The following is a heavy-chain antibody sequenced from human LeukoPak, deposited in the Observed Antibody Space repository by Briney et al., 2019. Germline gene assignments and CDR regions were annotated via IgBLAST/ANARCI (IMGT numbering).Heavy chain of an antibody. CDR2: IYHSGST. CDR3: ARRTTFSQLNWFDP. D-gene: IGHD3-16*01. J-gene: IGHJ5*02. V-gene: IGHV4-4*02. CDR1: GGSISSNNW. Sequence: SGTLSLTCAVSGGSISSNNWWSWIRQPPGKGLEWIGEIYHSGSTNYNPSLKSRVTISIDTSKNQFSLKLSSVTAADTAVYYCARRTTFSQLNWFDPWGQGTLVTVSS.